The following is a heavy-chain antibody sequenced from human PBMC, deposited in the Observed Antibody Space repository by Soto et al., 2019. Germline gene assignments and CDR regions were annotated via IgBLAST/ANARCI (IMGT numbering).Heavy chain of an antibody. Sequence: FLRLSCAASGFTFSSYSMNWVRQAPGKGLEWVSSISSSSYIYYADSVKGRFTISRDNAKNSLYLQMTSLRAEDTAVYYCASVPKSGYWGQGTLVTVSS. J-gene: IGHJ4*02. D-gene: IGHD6-25*01. CDR1: GFTFSSYS. CDR2: ISSSSYI. CDR3: ASVPKSGY. V-gene: IGHV3-21*01.